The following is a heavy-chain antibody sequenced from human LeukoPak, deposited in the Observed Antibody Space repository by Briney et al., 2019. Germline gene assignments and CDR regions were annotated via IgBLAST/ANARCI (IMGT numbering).Heavy chain of an antibody. CDR1: GFTFRSYA. CDR3: ARDGGHSAYDFDY. CDR2: ISASGST. Sequence: GGSLRLSCAASGFTFRSYAMSWVRQTPGKGLEWVSTISASGSTYYADSVKGRFTISRDNSKNTLSLQLYSLRAEDTALYYCARDGGHSAYDFDYWGQGTLLTVSS. J-gene: IGHJ4*02. D-gene: IGHD5-12*01. V-gene: IGHV3-23*01.